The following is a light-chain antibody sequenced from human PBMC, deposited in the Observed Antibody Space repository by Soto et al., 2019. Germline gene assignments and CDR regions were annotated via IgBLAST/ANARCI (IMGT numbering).Light chain of an antibody. V-gene: IGKV1-5*03. CDR1: QSISSW. J-gene: IGKJ4*01. CDR2: TAS. CDR3: QQYNTFPLT. Sequence: DIQMTQSPSTLSASVGDRVTITCRASQSISSWLAWYQQKPGKAPKLLIYTASTLESGVPSRFSGSGSGTEFTFTISSLKPDDFATYYCQQYNTFPLTFGGGTKVEIK.